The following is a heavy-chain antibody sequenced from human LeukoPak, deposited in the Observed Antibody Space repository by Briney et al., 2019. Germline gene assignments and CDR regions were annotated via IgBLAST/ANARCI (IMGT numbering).Heavy chain of an antibody. V-gene: IGHV1-2*02. CDR2: INPNSGGT. D-gene: IGHD6-13*01. CDR1: GYTFTGYY. J-gene: IGHJ4*02. CDR3: ARAGWGIAAAGWY. Sequence: AAVKVSCKASGYTFTGYYMHWVRQAPGQGREWMGWINPNSGGTNYEQKFQGRVTMTRDTSISTAYMELSRLRSDDTAVYYCARAGWGIAAAGWYWGQGTLVTVSS.